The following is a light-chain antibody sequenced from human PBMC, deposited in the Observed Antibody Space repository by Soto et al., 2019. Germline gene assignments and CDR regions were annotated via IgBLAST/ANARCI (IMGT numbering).Light chain of an antibody. Sequence: EVVMTQSPATLSVSQGERATLSCRASQSVSNNLAWYQQKPGQAPRLLIYGASTRATGIPARFSGRGSGTEFALTISSLQSEDFGLYYCQQYNIWPPWTFGQGTKVDIK. CDR2: GAS. V-gene: IGKV3-15*01. J-gene: IGKJ1*01. CDR3: QQYNIWPPWT. CDR1: QSVSNN.